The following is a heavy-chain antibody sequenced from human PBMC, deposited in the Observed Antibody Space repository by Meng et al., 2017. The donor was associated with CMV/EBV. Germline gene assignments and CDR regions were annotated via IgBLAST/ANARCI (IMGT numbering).Heavy chain of an antibody. CDR2: IKGDGSHT. V-gene: IGHV3-74*01. J-gene: IGHJ4*02. Sequence: GESLKISCTASGFTFSDYWMRWVRQTPGKGLLWVSRIKGDGSHTIYGDSVKGRFTISRDNAKNTLYLQMNTLRVEDTAVYYCVRDGHSWNFDYWGQGSLVTVSS. CDR1: GFTFSDYW. CDR3: VRDGHSWNFDY. D-gene: IGHD6-13*01.